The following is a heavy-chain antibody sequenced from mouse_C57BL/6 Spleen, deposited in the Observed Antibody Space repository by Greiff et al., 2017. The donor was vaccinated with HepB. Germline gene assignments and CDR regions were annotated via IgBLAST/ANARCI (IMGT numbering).Heavy chain of an antibody. CDR1: GYTFTDYY. Sequence: QVQLQQSGAELVRPGASVKLSCKASGYTFTDYYINWVKQRPGQGLEWIARIYPGSGNTYYNEKFKGKATLTAEKSSSTAYMQLSSLTSEDSAVYFCARGSSYWYFDVWGTGTTVTVSS. CDR2: IYPGSGNT. J-gene: IGHJ1*03. CDR3: ARGSSYWYFDV. D-gene: IGHD1-1*01. V-gene: IGHV1-76*01.